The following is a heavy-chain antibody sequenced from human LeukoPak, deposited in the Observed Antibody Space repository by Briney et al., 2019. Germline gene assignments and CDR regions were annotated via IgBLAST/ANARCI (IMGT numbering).Heavy chain of an antibody. J-gene: IGHJ4*02. CDR1: GFTFSNYA. CDR3: ARDIQGIVGALGGNYFDY. D-gene: IGHD1-26*01. Sequence: GGSLRLSCVVSGFTFSNYALSWVRQAPGKGLEWVAVISYDGSNKYYADSVKGRFTISRDNSKNTLYLQMNSLRAEDTAVYYCARDIQGIVGALGGNYFDYWGRGTLVTVSS. V-gene: IGHV3-30-3*01. CDR2: ISYDGSNK.